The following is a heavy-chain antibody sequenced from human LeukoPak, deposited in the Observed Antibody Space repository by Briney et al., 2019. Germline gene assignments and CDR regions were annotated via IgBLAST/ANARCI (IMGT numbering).Heavy chain of an antibody. CDR3: ARKRLSADSFDI. V-gene: IGHV4-34*01. D-gene: IGHD4/OR15-4a*01. J-gene: IGHJ3*02. CDR1: GGSFSAYY. CDR2: ISHSGRT. Sequence: PSETLSLTCAFYGGSFSAYYWTWLRQPPGSGLEWIGEISHSGRTHYHPSLKSRVTISLDTSKNQFSLHLNSVTPEDTAVYYCARKRLSADSFDIWGQGILVTVSS.